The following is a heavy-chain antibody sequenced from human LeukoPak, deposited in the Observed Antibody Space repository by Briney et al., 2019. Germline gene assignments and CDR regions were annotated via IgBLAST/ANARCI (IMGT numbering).Heavy chain of an antibody. CDR2: INHSGST. CDR3: ARGLPQDIVVVVAAMNNYYGMDV. V-gene: IGHV4-34*01. Sequence: PSETLSLTCAVYGGSFSGYYWSWIRQPPGKGLEWIGEINHSGSTNYNPSLKSRVTISVDTSKNQFSLKLSSVTAADTAVYYCARGLPQDIVVVVAAMNNYYGMDVWGQGTTVTVSS. J-gene: IGHJ6*02. CDR1: GGSFSGYY. D-gene: IGHD2-15*01.